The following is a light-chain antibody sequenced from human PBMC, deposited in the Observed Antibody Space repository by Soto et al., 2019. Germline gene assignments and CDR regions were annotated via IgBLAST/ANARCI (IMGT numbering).Light chain of an antibody. V-gene: IGLV2-14*01. Sequence: QSALTQPASVSGSPGQSITISCTGTISGIGSYNYVSWYQQYPGKAPKLMVYDVSNRPSGVSNRFSGSKSGNTASLTISGLQAEDEADYYCSSFTTSSTLFGGGTKLTVL. CDR1: ISGIGSYNY. CDR3: SSFTTSSTL. J-gene: IGLJ2*01. CDR2: DVS.